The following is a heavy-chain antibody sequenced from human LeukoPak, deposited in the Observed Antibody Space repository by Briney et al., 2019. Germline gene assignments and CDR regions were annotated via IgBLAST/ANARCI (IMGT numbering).Heavy chain of an antibody. CDR1: GYTFTSYY. Sequence: ASVKVSCKASGYTFTSYYMHWVRQAPGQGLEWMGIINPSGGSTSYAQKFQGRVTMTRDTSTSTAYMELRSLRSDDTAVYYCARERGYCSSTSCYVHYYMDVWGKGTTVTVSS. J-gene: IGHJ6*03. CDR2: INPSGGST. D-gene: IGHD2-2*01. CDR3: ARERGYCSSTSCYVHYYMDV. V-gene: IGHV1-46*01.